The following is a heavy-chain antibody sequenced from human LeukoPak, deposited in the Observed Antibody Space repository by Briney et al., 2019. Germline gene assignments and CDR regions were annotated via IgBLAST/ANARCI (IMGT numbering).Heavy chain of an antibody. CDR1: GFTFGSYV. V-gene: IGHV3-30-3*01. CDR3: ARARGDSSPASRYFDY. Sequence: GGSLRLSCAASGFTFGSYVMHWVRQAPGKGLEWVALIAYDGGERYYADSVKGRFTISRDNSKNTLYLQMNSLRTEDTAMFYCARARGDSSPASRYFDYWGQGALVTVSS. D-gene: IGHD5-18*01. J-gene: IGHJ4*02. CDR2: IAYDGGER.